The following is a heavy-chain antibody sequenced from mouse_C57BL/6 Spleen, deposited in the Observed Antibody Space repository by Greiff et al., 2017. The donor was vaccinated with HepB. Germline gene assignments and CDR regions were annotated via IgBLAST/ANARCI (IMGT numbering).Heavy chain of an antibody. D-gene: IGHD2-5*01. CDR3: ARTDSNLYYFDY. J-gene: IGHJ2*01. V-gene: IGHV1-55*01. CDR2: IYPGSGST. Sequence: QVQLQQPGAELVKPGASVKMSCKASGYTFTSYWITWVKQRPGQGLEWIGDIYPGSGSTNYNDKFKSKATLTVDTSSSTAYMQLSSLTSEDSAVYYCARTDSNLYYFDYWGQGTTLTVSS. CDR1: GYTFTSYW.